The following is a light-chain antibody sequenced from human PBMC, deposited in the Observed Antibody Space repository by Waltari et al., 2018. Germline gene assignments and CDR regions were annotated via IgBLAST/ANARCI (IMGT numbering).Light chain of an antibody. Sequence: DIVVTQSPDSLTLSVGERATITCTSSQSVLYSSNTKYYLILYQQKSGQSPSLLIYWASTREAGVPDRFSGSGSGTDFTLTINGLQPEDAAVYFCHQYYLTPWTFGQGTKLEIK. CDR2: WAS. CDR1: QSVLYSSNTKYY. V-gene: IGKV4-1*01. J-gene: IGKJ1*01. CDR3: HQYYLTPWT.